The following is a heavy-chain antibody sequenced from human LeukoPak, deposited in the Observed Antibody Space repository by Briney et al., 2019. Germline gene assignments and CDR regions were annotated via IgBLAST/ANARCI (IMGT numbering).Heavy chain of an antibody. J-gene: IGHJ6*03. CDR3: ARLLLWFGELEPWPYYMDV. D-gene: IGHD3-10*01. CDR1: GGSISSSSYY. V-gene: IGHV4-39*07. CDR2: VYYSGST. Sequence: SETLSLTCTVSGGSISSSSYYWGWIRQPPGKGLEWIGSVYYSGSTYQNPSLKSRVTISVDTSKNQFSLKLSSVTAADTAVYYCARLLLWFGELEPWPYYMDVWGKGTTVTISS.